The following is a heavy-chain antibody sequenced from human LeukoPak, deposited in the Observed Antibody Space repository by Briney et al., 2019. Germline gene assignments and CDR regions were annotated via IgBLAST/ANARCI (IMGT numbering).Heavy chain of an antibody. CDR1: GYTFTVYY. V-gene: IGHV1-18*04. Sequence: ASVKVSCRASGYTFTVYYIHWVRQAPGQGLEWMGWISVYNGDTKFAQKFQGRVTMTTDTSTSTAYMELKSLRSDDTAMYYCARGWDSSSSSGVWGWTDRWGQGTLVTVSS. CDR3: ARGWDSSSSSGVWGWTDR. CDR2: ISVYNGDT. J-gene: IGHJ5*02. D-gene: IGHD6-13*01.